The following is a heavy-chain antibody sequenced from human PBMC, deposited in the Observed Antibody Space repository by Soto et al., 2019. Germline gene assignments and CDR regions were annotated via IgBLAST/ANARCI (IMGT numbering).Heavy chain of an antibody. CDR2: IKSKTDGGTT. J-gene: IGHJ3*02. CDR1: GFTFSNAW. V-gene: IGHV3-15*01. CDR3: ITGSTIFGVVIVGNDAFDI. Sequence: GGSRRLSCAASGFTFSNAWMSWVRQAPGKGLEWVGRIKSKTDGGTTDYAAPVKGRFTISRDDSKNTLYLQMNSLKTEDTAVYYCITGSTIFGVVIVGNDAFDIWGQGTMVTVAS. D-gene: IGHD3-3*01.